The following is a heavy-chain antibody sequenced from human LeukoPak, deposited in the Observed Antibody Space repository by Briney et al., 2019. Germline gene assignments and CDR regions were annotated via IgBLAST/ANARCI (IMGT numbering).Heavy chain of an antibody. CDR1: GGSINGYY. D-gene: IGHD3/OR15-3a*01. J-gene: IGHJ6*03. CDR2: IFTSGST. Sequence: PSETLSLTCTVSGGSINGYYWSWIRQPPGKGLEWIGYIFTSGSTSYSPSLKSGVTISIVTTKSLCSLKLASETAADAVVYYGARLTHLEGGTGYYYMDVWGKGTMVTVSS. V-gene: IGHV4-4*09. CDR3: ARLTHLEGGTGYYYMDV.